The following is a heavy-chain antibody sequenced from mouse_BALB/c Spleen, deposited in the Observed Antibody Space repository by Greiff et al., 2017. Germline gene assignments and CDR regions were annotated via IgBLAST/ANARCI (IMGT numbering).Heavy chain of an antibody. V-gene: IGHV6-6*02. CDR1: GFTFSNYW. Sequence: EVKLEESGGGLVQPGGSMKLSCVASGFTFSNYWMNWVRQSPEKGLEWVAEIRLKSNNYATHYAESVKGRFTISRDDSKSSVYLQMNNLRAEDTGIYYCTRGISYAMDYWGQGTSVTVSS. CDR3: TRGISYAMDY. CDR2: IRLKSNNYAT. J-gene: IGHJ4*01.